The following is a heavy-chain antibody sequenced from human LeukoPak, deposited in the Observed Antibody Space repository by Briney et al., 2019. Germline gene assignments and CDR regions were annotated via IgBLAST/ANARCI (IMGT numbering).Heavy chain of an antibody. D-gene: IGHD3-22*01. CDR2: IYTSGST. Sequence: KPSETLSLTCTVSGGSISSYYWSWIRQPAGKGLEWIGRIYTSGSTNYNPSLKSRVTMSVDTSKNQFSLKLSSVTAADTAVYYCAREARDSSGYYSGYYFDYWGQGTLVTVSS. J-gene: IGHJ4*02. V-gene: IGHV4-4*07. CDR3: AREARDSSGYYSGYYFDY. CDR1: GGSISSYY.